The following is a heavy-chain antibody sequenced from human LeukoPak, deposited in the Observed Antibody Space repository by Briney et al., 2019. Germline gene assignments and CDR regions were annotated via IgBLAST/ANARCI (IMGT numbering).Heavy chain of an antibody. J-gene: IGHJ4*02. CDR1: GYTFTGCY. CDR2: INPNSGGT. D-gene: IGHD6-19*01. V-gene: IGHV1-2*02. Sequence: ASVKVSCKASGYTFTGCYIHWVRQAPGQGLEWMGWINPNSGGTIYAQKFQGRVSMTRDTSITTAYMELSRLRSDDTAVYYCARDKSGNSGWYSYFDYWGQGTLVTVSS. CDR3: ARDKSGNSGWYSYFDY.